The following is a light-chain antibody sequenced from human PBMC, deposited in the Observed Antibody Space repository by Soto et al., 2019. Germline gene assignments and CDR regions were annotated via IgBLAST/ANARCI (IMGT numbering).Light chain of an antibody. V-gene: IGLV2-14*01. CDR3: SSYTSSSTL. J-gene: IGLJ1*01. CDR2: EVS. CDR1: SSDVGSYNY. Sequence: QSVLTQPASVSGSPGQSITISCTGTSSDVGSYNYVSWYQQHPGKAPKLMIYEVSDRHSGISRRFSGSKSGNTASLTISGLQTEDEADYYCSSYTSSSTLFGTGTKVTVL.